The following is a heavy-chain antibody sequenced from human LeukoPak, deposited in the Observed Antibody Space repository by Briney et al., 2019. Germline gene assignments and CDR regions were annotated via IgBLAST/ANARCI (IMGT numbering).Heavy chain of an antibody. D-gene: IGHD6-19*01. CDR2: ISSSSSYI. J-gene: IGHJ5*02. CDR1: GFTFSNYN. V-gene: IGHV3-21*01. Sequence: PGGSLRLSCAASGFTFSNYNMNWVRQAPGKGLEWVSSISSSSSYIYYADSVKGRFTISRDNAKNSLYLQMNSLRAEDTAVYYCAREAPAVAGTKDWFDPWGQGTLVTVSS. CDR3: AREAPAVAGTKDWFDP.